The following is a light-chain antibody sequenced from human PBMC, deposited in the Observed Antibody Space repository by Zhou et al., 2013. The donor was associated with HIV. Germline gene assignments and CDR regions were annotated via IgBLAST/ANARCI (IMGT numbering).Light chain of an antibody. J-gene: IGKJ1*01. CDR2: DAA. V-gene: IGKV1-27*01. CDR1: QGISNF. Sequence: DIQMTQSPSSLSASVGDRVIIICRASQGISNFLAWYQQKPGKVPKVLIYDAATLHSGVPSRFSGRGSGTGFTLTISSLQPEDVATYYCQQYNTDPRTFGQGTKVEIK. CDR3: QQYNTDPRT.